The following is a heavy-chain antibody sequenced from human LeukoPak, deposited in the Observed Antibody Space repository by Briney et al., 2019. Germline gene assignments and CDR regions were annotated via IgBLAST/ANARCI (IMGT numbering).Heavy chain of an antibody. V-gene: IGHV3-9*01. CDR2: ISWNSGSI. J-gene: IGHJ4*02. CDR1: GFTFDDYA. D-gene: IGHD6-19*01. CDR3: AKDMSPSIAVAGPGFDY. Sequence: QPGRSLRLSCAASGFTFDDYAMHWVRQAPGKGLEWVSGISWNSGSIGYADSVKGRFTISSDNAKNSLYLQMNSLRAEDTALYYCAKDMSPSIAVAGPGFDYWGQGTLVTVSS.